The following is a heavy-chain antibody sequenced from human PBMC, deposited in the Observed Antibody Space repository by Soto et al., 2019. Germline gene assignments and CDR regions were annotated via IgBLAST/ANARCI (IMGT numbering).Heavy chain of an antibody. V-gene: IGHV4-31*03. CDR3: ARDRRLHSGSYFDY. D-gene: IGHD1-26*01. J-gene: IGHJ4*02. CDR2: IYYSGST. Sequence: SETLSLTCTVSGGSIGSGGYYWSWIRQHPGTGLEWIGYIYYSGSTYYNPSLKSRVTISLDTSKNQFSLWLSSVTAADTAMYYCARDRRLHSGSYFDYWGQGALVTVSS. CDR1: GGSIGSGGYY.